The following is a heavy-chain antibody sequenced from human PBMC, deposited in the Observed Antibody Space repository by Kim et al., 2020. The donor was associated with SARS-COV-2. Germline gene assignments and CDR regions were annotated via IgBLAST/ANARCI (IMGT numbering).Heavy chain of an antibody. CDR3: ARDLRLDRGVIPIGVLVP. CDR1: GYTFTSYA. D-gene: IGHD3-10*01. V-gene: IGHV1-3*01. Sequence: ASVKVSCKASGYTFTSYAMHWVRQAPGQRLEWMGWINAGNGNTKYSQKFQGRVTITRDTSASTAYMELSSLRSEDTAVYYCARDLRLDRGVIPIGVLVPWGQGTLVTVSS. J-gene: IGHJ5*02. CDR2: INAGNGNT.